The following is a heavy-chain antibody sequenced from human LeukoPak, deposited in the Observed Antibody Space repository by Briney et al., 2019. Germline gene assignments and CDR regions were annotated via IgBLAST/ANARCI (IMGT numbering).Heavy chain of an antibody. CDR1: DDSISSSSHY. CDR2: IYYSGTT. Sequence: PSETLSLTCTGSDDSISSSSHYWGWIRQPPGKGLEWIGSIYYSGTTYYNPSLKSRITISVDTSKNQFSLKLRSVTAADTAVYYCARHGSNWYDFDYWGQGTPVTVSS. CDR3: ARHGSNWYDFDY. J-gene: IGHJ4*02. D-gene: IGHD6-13*01. V-gene: IGHV4-39*01.